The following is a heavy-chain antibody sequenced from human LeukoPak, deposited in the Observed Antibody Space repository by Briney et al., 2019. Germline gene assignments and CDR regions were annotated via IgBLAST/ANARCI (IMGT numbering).Heavy chain of an antibody. Sequence: SETLSLTCAVYGGSFSGYYWSWIRQPPGKGLEWIGEINHSGSTNYNPSLKSRVTISVDTSKNQFSLKLSSVTAADTAVYYCARNDYSALLDYWGQGTLVTVSS. CDR1: GGSFSGYY. CDR3: ARNDYSALLDY. D-gene: IGHD4/OR15-4a*01. CDR2: INHSGST. J-gene: IGHJ4*02. V-gene: IGHV4-34*01.